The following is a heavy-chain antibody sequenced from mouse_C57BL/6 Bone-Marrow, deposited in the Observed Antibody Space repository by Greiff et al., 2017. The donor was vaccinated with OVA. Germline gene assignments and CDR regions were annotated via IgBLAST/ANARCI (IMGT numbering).Heavy chain of an antibody. D-gene: IGHD2-3*01. V-gene: IGHV5-4*01. CDR1: GFTFSSYA. CDR3: ARGGEWLLRRMDY. J-gene: IGHJ4*01. CDR2: ISDGGSYT. Sequence: EVQGVESGGGLVKPGGSLKLSCAASGFTFSSYAMSWVRQTPEKRLEWVATISDGGSYTYYPDNVKGRFTISRDNAKNNLYLQMSHLKSEDTAMYYWARGGEWLLRRMDYWGQGTSVTVSS.